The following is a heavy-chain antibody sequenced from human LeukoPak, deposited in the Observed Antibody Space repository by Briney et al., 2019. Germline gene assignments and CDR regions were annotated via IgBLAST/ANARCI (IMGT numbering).Heavy chain of an antibody. J-gene: IGHJ4*02. D-gene: IGHD5-12*01. CDR2: ISGSGGTT. Sequence: SGGSLRLSCAASGFTFSSYAMSWVRQAPGKGLEWVSAISGSGGTTYYADSVRGRFTISRDNSKNTLYLQMNSLRAEDTAVYYCAKLRGFYGYDYHDYWGQGTLVTVS. CDR1: GFTFSSYA. V-gene: IGHV3-23*01. CDR3: AKLRGFYGYDYHDY.